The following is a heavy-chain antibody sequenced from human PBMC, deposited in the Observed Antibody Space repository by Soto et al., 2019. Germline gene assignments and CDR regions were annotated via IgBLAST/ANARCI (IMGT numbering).Heavy chain of an antibody. V-gene: IGHV5-51*01. D-gene: IGHD6-13*01. CDR1: GYTFSNFW. J-gene: IGHJ4*02. CDR3: ARSPRSSPYFDY. CDR2: IYPGDYET. Sequence: PGDSLKISCQWSGYTFSNFWIAWVRQLPGKGLEWMGIIYPGDYETRYSPSFHGKVTISADRSIGTAYLQWSSLEASDSAFYFCARSPRSSPYFDYWGQGALVNVSS.